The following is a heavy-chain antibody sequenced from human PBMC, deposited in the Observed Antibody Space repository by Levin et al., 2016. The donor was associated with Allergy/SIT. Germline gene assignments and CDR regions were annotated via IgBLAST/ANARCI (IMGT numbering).Heavy chain of an antibody. Sequence: GGSLRLSCAASGFTFSSYNMHWVRQAPGKGLEWVSSISSRSSYTYYADSLKGRFTISRDNSKKTLYLQMNSLRPEDTAVYYCAKDLGILLIKMGVNFGMDVWGQGTTVTVSS. CDR1: GFTFSSYN. V-gene: IGHV3-21*01. CDR2: ISSRSSYT. J-gene: IGHJ6*02. CDR3: AKDLGILLIKMGVNFGMDV. D-gene: IGHD2-15*01.